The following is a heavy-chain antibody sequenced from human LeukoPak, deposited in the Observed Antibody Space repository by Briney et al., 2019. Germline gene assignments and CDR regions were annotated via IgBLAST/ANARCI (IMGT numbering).Heavy chain of an antibody. Sequence: SETLSLTCTVSGGSISSYYWSWIRQHPGKGLEWIGYIYYSGSTYYNPSLKSRVTISVDTSKNQFSLKLSSVTAADTAVYYCAREPQRRYFDYWGQGILVTVSS. D-gene: IGHD6-13*01. CDR2: IYYSGST. CDR1: GGSISSYY. V-gene: IGHV4-59*06. CDR3: AREPQRRYFDY. J-gene: IGHJ4*02.